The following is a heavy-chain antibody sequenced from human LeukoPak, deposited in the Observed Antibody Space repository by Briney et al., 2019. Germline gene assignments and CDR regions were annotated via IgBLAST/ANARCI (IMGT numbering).Heavy chain of an antibody. CDR1: GGTFSSYA. D-gene: IGHD3-10*01. J-gene: IGHJ3*02. CDR2: IIPIFGTA. CDR3: AMVRGVQDAFDI. Sequence: SVKVSCKASGGTFSSYAISWVRQAPGQGLEWMGGIIPIFGTANYAQKFQGRVTITTDESTSTAYMELSSLRSEDTAVYYCAMVRGVQDAFDIWGQGTMVTVSS. V-gene: IGHV1-69*05.